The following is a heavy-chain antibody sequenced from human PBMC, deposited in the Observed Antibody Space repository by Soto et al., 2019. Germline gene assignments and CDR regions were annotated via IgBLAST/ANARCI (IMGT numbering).Heavy chain of an antibody. CDR3: ARRYYSSGRPRTIDY. J-gene: IGHJ4*02. CDR2: IYYSGST. V-gene: IGHV4-39*01. Sequence: SETLSLTCTVSGGSISSGSYNWGWIRQPPGKGLEWIGSIYYSGSTYYNPSLKSRVTISVDTPKNQFSLNLTSVTAADTAVYYCARRYYSSGRPRTIDYWVQGTLVTSPQ. CDR1: GGSISSGSYN. D-gene: IGHD3-10*01.